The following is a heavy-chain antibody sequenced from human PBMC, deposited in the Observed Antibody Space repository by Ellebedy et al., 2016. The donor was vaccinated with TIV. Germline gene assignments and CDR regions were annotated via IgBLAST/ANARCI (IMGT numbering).Heavy chain of an antibody. J-gene: IGHJ4*02. CDR2: INPSGGST. V-gene: IGHV1-46*01. Sequence: ASVKVSCKASGYTFTSNYMHWVRQAPGQGLEWMGIINPSGGSTSYAQKFQGRVTMTRDTSTSTVYMELSSLRSADTAVYYCARGSGSPPPDYWGQGTLVTVSS. CDR1: GYTFTSNY. CDR3: ARGSGSPPPDY. D-gene: IGHD3-10*01.